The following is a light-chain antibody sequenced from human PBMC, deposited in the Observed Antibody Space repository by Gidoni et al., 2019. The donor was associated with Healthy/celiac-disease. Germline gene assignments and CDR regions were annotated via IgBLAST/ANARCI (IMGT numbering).Light chain of an antibody. CDR3: QQRSYWPLT. J-gene: IGKJ5*01. CDR2: DAS. Sequence: ETVLTQSPATLSLSPGERATLSCRASQRVSSSLAWYQQRRGQAPRLLIYDASNRATGIPARFSGSGSGTDFTLTISSREPEDFALYYCQQRSYWPLTFGQGTRLEIK. V-gene: IGKV3-11*01. CDR1: QRVSSS.